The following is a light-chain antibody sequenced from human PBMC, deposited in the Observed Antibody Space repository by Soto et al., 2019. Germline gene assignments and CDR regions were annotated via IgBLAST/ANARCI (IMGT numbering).Light chain of an antibody. J-gene: IGKJ2*01. CDR1: QSITNY. Sequence: DIQMTKSPSSLSASVGDRVTITCRASQSITNYLNWYQQKPGKAPKLLMYAISTLQSGVPSRFGGSGSGTEFTLTISSLQPDDFATYYCQQRYSTPYTFGQGMKVDIK. CDR2: AIS. V-gene: IGKV1-39*01. CDR3: QQRYSTPYT.